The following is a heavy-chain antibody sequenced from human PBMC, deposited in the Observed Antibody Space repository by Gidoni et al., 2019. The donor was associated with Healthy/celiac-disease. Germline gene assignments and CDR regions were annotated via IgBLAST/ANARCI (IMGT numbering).Heavy chain of an antibody. D-gene: IGHD3-3*01. CDR3: AHSFLRGWSGYSHYYFDY. Sequence: QLTLKESGPTLVNPTQTLTLTCPFPGFSLRPSGVGVGWIRQPPGKALEWLALIYWDDDKRYSPSLKSRLTITKDTSKNQVVLTMTNMDPVDTATYYCAHSFLRGWSGYSHYYFDYWGQGTLVTVSS. CDR1: GFSLRPSGVG. V-gene: IGHV2-5*02. J-gene: IGHJ4*02. CDR2: IYWDDDK.